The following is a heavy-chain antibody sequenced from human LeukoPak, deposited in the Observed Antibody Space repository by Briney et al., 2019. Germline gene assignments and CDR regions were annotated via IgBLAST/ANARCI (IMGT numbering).Heavy chain of an antibody. V-gene: IGHV4-59*01. CDR2: IYYGGST. Sequence: SETLSLTCSVPGGSTRSNYWSWIRQPPGKGPEWIGYIYYGGSTNYNPSLKSRVTISIDTSKNQFSLQLNSVTASDTAVYYCARDGRNCTNNYCYTYFDPWGPGILVTVSS. J-gene: IGHJ5*02. D-gene: IGHD2-8*01. CDR1: GGSTRSNY. CDR3: ARDGRNCTNNYCYTYFDP.